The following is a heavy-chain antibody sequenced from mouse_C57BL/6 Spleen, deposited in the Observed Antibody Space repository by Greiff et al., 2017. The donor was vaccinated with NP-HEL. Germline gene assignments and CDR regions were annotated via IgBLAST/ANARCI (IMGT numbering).Heavy chain of an antibody. V-gene: IGHV1-53*01. D-gene: IGHD4-1*01. J-gene: IGHJ3*01. CDR1: GYTFTSYW. CDR2: INPSNGGT. Sequence: VQLQQAGTELVKPGASVKLSCKASGYTFTSYWMHWVKQTPGQGLEWIGNINPSNGGTNYNEKFKSKATLTVDKSSSTAYMQLSSLTSEDSAVYYCARLEVHRNWGFAYWGQGTLVTVSA. CDR3: ARLEVHRNWGFAY.